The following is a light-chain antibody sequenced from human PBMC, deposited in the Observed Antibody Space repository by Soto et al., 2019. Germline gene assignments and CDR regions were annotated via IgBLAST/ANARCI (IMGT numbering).Light chain of an antibody. CDR1: QTFSSH. CDR3: QQRSNWPPVIT. J-gene: IGKJ5*01. Sequence: EIVLTQSPATLSLSPGERATLSCRASQTFSSHLAWYQQKPGQAPRLLIYDASKRAAGIPARFSGRGSGTAFTLTIGSLEPEDFAFYYCQQRSNWPPVITFGQGTRLVIK. CDR2: DAS. V-gene: IGKV3-11*01.